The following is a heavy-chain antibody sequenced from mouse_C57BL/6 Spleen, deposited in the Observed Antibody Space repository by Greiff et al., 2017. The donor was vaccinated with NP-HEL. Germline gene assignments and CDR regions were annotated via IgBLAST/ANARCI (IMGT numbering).Heavy chain of an antibody. D-gene: IGHD1-1*01. Sequence: QVQLQQSGAELVKPGASVKLSCKASGYTFTSYWMQWVKQRPGQGLEWIGEIDPSDSYTNYNQKFKGKATLTVDTSSSTAYMQLSSLTSEDSAVYYCARAGTITTVFDYWGQGTTLTVSS. CDR1: GYTFTSYW. CDR2: IDPSDSYT. V-gene: IGHV1-50*01. J-gene: IGHJ2*01. CDR3: ARAGTITTVFDY.